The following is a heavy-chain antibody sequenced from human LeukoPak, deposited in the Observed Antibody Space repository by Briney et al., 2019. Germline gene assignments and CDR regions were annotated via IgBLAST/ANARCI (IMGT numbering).Heavy chain of an antibody. D-gene: IGHD6-13*01. V-gene: IGHV3-30*02. Sequence: GGSLRLSCAASGFTFSSYGMHWVRQAPGKGLEWVAFIRYDGSNKYYADSVKGRFTISRDNSKNTLYLQMNSLRAEDTAVYYCAKEDRQQLVDFDYWGQGTLVTVSS. CDR1: GFTFSSYG. CDR3: AKEDRQQLVDFDY. J-gene: IGHJ4*02. CDR2: IRYDGSNK.